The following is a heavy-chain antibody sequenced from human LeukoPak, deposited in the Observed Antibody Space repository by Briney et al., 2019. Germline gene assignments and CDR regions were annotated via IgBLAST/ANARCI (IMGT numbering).Heavy chain of an antibody. CDR1: GLTFSDYS. CDR3: ARGGDGDYVFDY. J-gene: IGHJ4*02. V-gene: IGHV3-11*06. Sequence: GGSLRLSCAASGLTFSDYSMSWIRQAPGKGLEWVSYISSSSSYTDYADSVKGRFTISRDNAKNSLHLEMNSLRAEDTAVYYCARGGDGDYVFDYWGQGTLVTVSS. CDR2: ISSSSSYT. D-gene: IGHD4-17*01.